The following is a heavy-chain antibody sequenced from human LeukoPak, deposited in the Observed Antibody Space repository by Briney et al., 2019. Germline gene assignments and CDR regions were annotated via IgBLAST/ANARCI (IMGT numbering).Heavy chain of an antibody. CDR1: GFTFSNAW. D-gene: IGHD2-15*01. CDR2: IKSKTDGGTT. V-gene: IGHV3-15*01. Sequence: GGSLRLSCAASGFTFSNAWMSWVRQAPGKGLEWVGRIKSKTDGGTTDYAAPVKGRFTISRDDSKNTLYLQMNSLRAEDTAVYYCAKLFGSWSCSGGSCYLDYWGQGTLVTVSS. J-gene: IGHJ4*02. CDR3: AKLFGSWSCSGGSCYLDY.